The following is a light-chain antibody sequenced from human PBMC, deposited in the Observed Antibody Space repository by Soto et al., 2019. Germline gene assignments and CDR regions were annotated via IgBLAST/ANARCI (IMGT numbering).Light chain of an antibody. Sequence: QSVLTQPPSVSAAPGQKVTISCSGSSSNIGNNYVSWYQQFPGTAPKLLIYDNNKRPSGIPDRFSGSKSCTSATLVITGLQTGDEADYYCGTWDTSLRSEGVFGGGTKLTVL. J-gene: IGLJ3*02. CDR1: SSNIGNNY. CDR3: GTWDTSLRSEGV. CDR2: DNN. V-gene: IGLV1-51*01.